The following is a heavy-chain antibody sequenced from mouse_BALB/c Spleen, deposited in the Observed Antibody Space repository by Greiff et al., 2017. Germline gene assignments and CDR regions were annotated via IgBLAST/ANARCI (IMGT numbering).Heavy chain of an antibody. D-gene: IGHD2-1*01. Sequence: QVTLKESGPGILQPSQTLSLTCSFSGFSLSTSGMGVSWIRQPSGKGLEWLAHIYWDDDKRYNPSLKSRLTISKDTSSNQVFLKITSVDTADTATYYCARIYYGNFMDYWGQGTSVTVSS. CDR2: IYWDDDK. V-gene: IGHV8-12*01. J-gene: IGHJ4*01. CDR3: ARIYYGNFMDY. CDR1: GFSLSTSGMG.